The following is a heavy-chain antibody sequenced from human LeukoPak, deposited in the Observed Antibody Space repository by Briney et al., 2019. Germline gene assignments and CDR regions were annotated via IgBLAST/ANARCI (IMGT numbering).Heavy chain of an antibody. CDR2: ISAYNGNT. Sequence: ASVEASCKASGYTFTSYGISWVRQAPGQGLEWMGWISAYNGNTNYAQKLQGRVTMTTDTSTSTAYMELRSLRSGDTAVYYCARDGGDLYYYYGMDVWGQGTTVTVSS. J-gene: IGHJ6*02. V-gene: IGHV1-18*01. CDR1: GYTFTSYG. D-gene: IGHD3-10*01. CDR3: ARDGGDLYYYYGMDV.